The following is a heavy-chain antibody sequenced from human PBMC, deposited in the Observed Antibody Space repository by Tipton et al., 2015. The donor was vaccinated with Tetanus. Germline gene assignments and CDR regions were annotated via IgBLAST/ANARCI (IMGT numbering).Heavy chain of an antibody. D-gene: IGHD1-14*01. CDR2: INHSGTA. Sequence: TLSLTCAVSGGSFSDFYWSWIRQSPGQGLVWIGEINHSGTANTNPSLKSRLTMSVDTSNKQFSLRLSSVTAADTAVYYCARGTGDYWGQGTLVTVSS. CDR3: ARGTGDY. CDR1: GGSFSDFY. J-gene: IGHJ4*02. V-gene: IGHV4-34*01.